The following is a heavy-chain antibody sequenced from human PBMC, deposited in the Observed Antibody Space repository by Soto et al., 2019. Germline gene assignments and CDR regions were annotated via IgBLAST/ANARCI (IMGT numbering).Heavy chain of an antibody. CDR1: GFTFSSYG. Sequence: LRLSCAASGFTFSSYGMHWVRQAPGKGLEWVAVISYDGSNKYYADSVKGRFTISRDNSKNTLYLQMNSLRAEDTAVYYCVLAARGYWGQGTLVTVS. J-gene: IGHJ4*02. CDR3: VLAARGY. CDR2: ISYDGSNK. D-gene: IGHD6-6*01. V-gene: IGHV3-30*03.